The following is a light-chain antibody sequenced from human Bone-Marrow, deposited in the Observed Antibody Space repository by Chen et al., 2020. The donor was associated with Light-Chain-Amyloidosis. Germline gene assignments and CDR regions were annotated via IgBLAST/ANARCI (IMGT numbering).Light chain of an antibody. Sequence: QSALTHPASLSGPPGQSTTISCPGTSGDVGTYNYVSWYHQHPGKAPKVMIYAVSNRPSGVSNRFSGSKSGNTASLTISGLQAEDEADYYCSSFTSSSSYVFGPGTKVTVL. J-gene: IGLJ1*01. CDR1: SGDVGTYNY. CDR2: AVS. CDR3: SSFTSSSSYV. V-gene: IGLV2-14*01.